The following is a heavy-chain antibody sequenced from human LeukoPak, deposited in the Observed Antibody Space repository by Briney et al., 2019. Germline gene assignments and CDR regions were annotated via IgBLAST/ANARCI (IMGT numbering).Heavy chain of an antibody. CDR3: GRSGIVTTAVPF. Sequence: GGSLRLSCAGSGFSLRSYWMSWVRQAPGKGLEWVANIKEDGSEKNYVDSVKGRFTISRDNAKNSLYLQMNTLRAEDTAVYYCGRSGIVTTAVPFWGQGTLVTVSS. CDR2: IKEDGSEK. D-gene: IGHD1-26*01. CDR1: GFSLRSYW. J-gene: IGHJ4*02. V-gene: IGHV3-7*01.